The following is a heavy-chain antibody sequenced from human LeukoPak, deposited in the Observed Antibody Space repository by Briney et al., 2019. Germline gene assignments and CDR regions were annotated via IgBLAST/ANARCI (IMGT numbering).Heavy chain of an antibody. J-gene: IGHJ4*02. D-gene: IGHD6-13*01. CDR3: ARGLMMAVAGRGEFHY. V-gene: IGHV4-59*13. Sequence: SVTLSLTCTVSGGSISSYYWSWIREPPGKGLEGIGYIYYSGSTNYNPSLKSRVNISVDTSKNQFSLKLSSVTAADTAVYYCARGLMMAVAGRGEFHYWGQGTLVTVSS. CDR2: IYYSGST. CDR1: GGSISSYY.